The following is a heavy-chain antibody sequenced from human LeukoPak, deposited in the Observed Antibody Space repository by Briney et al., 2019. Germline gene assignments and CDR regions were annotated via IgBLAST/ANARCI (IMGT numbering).Heavy chain of an antibody. V-gene: IGHV3-21*01. D-gene: IGHD4-17*01. CDR2: ISSSSSFI. Sequence: GGSLRLSCAASGFTFSSYSMNWVRQAPGKGREWVSSISSSSSFIYYADSVKGRFTISRDNAKNSLYLQMNSQRAEDTAVYYCARNPTPGDPPHYWGQGTLVTVSS. CDR1: GFTFSSYS. J-gene: IGHJ4*02. CDR3: ARNPTPGDPPHY.